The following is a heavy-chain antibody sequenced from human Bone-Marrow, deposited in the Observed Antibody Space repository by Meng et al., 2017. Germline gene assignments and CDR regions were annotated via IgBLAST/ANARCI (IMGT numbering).Heavy chain of an antibody. CDR1: GYTFTGYY. CDR2: INPNSGGT. CDR3: ARAGGYSGYDFILAYAFDI. V-gene: IGHV1-2*06. J-gene: IGHJ3*02. Sequence: ASVKVSCKASGYTFTGYYMHWVRQAPGQGLEWMGRINPNSGGTNYAQKFQGRVTMTRDTSISTAYMELSRLRSDDTAVYYCARAGGYSGYDFILAYAFDIWGQGTMVTV. D-gene: IGHD5-12*01.